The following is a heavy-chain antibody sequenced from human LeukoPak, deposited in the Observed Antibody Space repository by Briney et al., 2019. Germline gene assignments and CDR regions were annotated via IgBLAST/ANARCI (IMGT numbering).Heavy chain of an antibody. Sequence: GGSLRLSCAASGFTFSSYAMHWVRQAPGKGLEWVAVISYDGSNKYYADSMKGRFTISRDNSKNTLYLQMNSLRAEDTAVYYCAETYYYDSSGYSGAFDIWGQGTMVTVSS. CDR3: AETYYYDSSGYSGAFDI. D-gene: IGHD3-22*01. V-gene: IGHV3-30*04. CDR1: GFTFSSYA. J-gene: IGHJ3*02. CDR2: ISYDGSNK.